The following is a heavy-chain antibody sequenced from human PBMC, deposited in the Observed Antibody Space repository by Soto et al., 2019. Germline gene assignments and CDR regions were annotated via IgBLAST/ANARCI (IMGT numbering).Heavy chain of an antibody. J-gene: IGHJ4*02. Sequence: EVQLLESGGGLVQPGGSLRLSCAASGFTFSSSAMSWVRQAPGKGLEWVSAMSGSGGSTYYADSVKGRFTISRDNSKNTMYLQMNSLRAEDTAVYYCAKAVGNDFDHWGQGTMVTLSS. CDR2: MSGSGGST. CDR3: AKAVGNDFDH. V-gene: IGHV3-23*01. CDR1: GFTFSSSA. D-gene: IGHD1-1*01.